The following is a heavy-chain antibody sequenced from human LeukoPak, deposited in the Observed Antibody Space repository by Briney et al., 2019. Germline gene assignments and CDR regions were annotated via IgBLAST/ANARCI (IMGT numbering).Heavy chain of an antibody. CDR2: IYTSGST. V-gene: IGHV4-61*02. Sequence: SQTLSLTCTVSGGSISSGSYYRSWIRQPAGKGLEWIGRIYTSGSTNYNPSLKSRVTISVDTSKNQFSLKLSSVTAADPAVYYCARGRTIFGVVMGSVGHYYFDYWGQGTLVTVSS. D-gene: IGHD3-3*01. CDR3: ARGRTIFGVVMGSVGHYYFDY. CDR1: GGSISSGSYY. J-gene: IGHJ4*02.